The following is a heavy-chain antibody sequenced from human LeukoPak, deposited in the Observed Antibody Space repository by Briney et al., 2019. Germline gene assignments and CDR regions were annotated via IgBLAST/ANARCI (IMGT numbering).Heavy chain of an antibody. D-gene: IGHD4-17*01. CDR3: ARDRRIDYGDYGRDAFDI. CDR1: GFSFRSYW. Sequence: PGGSLRLSCAASGFSFRSYWMNWVRQAPGKGLEWVSYISSSSSTIYYADSVKGRFTISRDNAKNSLYLQMNSLRAEDTAVYYCARDRRIDYGDYGRDAFDIWGQGTMVTVSS. V-gene: IGHV3-48*01. CDR2: ISSSSSTI. J-gene: IGHJ3*02.